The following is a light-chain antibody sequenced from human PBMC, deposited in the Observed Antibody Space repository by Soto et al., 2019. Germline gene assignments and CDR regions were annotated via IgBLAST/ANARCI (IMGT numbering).Light chain of an antibody. Sequence: DIQMTQSPSSLSASVGDRATITCRASQSISSYLSWYQQKPGKAPKLLIYGASSLQTGVPSRFSGGGSGTDFTLTISSLQPEDFAAYFCQQSYNTPYTFGQGTKLEIK. CDR2: GAS. CDR3: QQSYNTPYT. CDR1: QSISSY. J-gene: IGKJ2*01. V-gene: IGKV1-39*01.